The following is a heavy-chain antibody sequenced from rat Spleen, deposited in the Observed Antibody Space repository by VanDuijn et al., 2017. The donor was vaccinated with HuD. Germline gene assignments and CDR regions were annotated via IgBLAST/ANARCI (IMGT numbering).Heavy chain of an antibody. CDR2: MWSGGST. J-gene: IGHJ2*01. Sequence: QVQLMESGPGLVQPSETLSLTCTVSGFSLTSYNVHWVRQPPGKGLEWMGVMWSGGSTDYNSALKSRLSISRDTSKSQVFLKMNNLQTEDTAMYFCARSQNNPRYWGQGVMVTVSS. CDR1: GFSLTSYN. V-gene: IGHV2-45*01. D-gene: IGHD1-10*01. CDR3: ARSQNNPRY.